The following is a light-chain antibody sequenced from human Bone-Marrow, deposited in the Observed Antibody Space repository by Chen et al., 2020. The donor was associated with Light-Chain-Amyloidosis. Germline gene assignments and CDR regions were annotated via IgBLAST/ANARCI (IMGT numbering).Light chain of an antibody. CDR1: DLPTKY. J-gene: IGLJ2*01. CDR2: RDI. Sequence: SYELTQPPSVSVSPGQTARITCSGDDLPTKYAYWYQQKPGQSPVLVVHRDIERPSGISARFSGSSSGTTATLTISGVQAEDEADYHCQSADSSGTYEVIFGGGTKLTVL. CDR3: QSADSSGTYEVI. V-gene: IGLV3-25*03.